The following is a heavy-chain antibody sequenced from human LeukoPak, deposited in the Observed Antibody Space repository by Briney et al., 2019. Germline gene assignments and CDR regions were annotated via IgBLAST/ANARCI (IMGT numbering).Heavy chain of an antibody. J-gene: IGHJ4*02. Sequence: SETLSLTCTVSGGSISSSSYYWGWIRQPSGKGLEWIGSIYYSGSTYYNPSLKSRVTISVDTSKNQFSLKLSSVTAADTAVYYCARHYCSGGSCYHDYWGQGTLVTVSS. CDR3: ARHYCSGGSCYHDY. D-gene: IGHD2-15*01. CDR1: GGSISSSSYY. CDR2: IYYSGST. V-gene: IGHV4-39*01.